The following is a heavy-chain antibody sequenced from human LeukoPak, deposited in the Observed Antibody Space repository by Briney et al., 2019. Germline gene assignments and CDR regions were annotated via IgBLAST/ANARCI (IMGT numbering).Heavy chain of an antibody. CDR3: ASPHDYGDHEGLFDY. V-gene: IGHV4-39*07. Sequence: SETLSLTCTVSGASISKIEDYWGWLRQSPGKGLEWIGTIYHIGSTYYNPSLKSRVTMSVDASKNQFSLKLSSVTAADTAVYYCASPHDYGDHEGLFDYWGQGTLVTVSS. CDR1: GASISKIEDY. J-gene: IGHJ4*02. D-gene: IGHD4-17*01. CDR2: IYHIGST.